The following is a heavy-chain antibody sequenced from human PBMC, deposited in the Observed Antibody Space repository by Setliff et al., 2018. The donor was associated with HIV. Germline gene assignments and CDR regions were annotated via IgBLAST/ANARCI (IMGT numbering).Heavy chain of an antibody. D-gene: IGHD5-12*01. V-gene: IGHV4-4*07. J-gene: IGHJ6*02. CDR2: FYASGST. CDR1: GGSISSYY. CDR3: AREIWGQVAHVPYGMDV. Sequence: SETLSLTCTVSGGSISSYYWSWIRQPAGKGLEWIGRFYASGSTNYNPSLKSRVTMSVDTSKNQSSLKVRYVTAADTAIYYCAREIWGQVAHVPYGMDVWGQGTTVTAP.